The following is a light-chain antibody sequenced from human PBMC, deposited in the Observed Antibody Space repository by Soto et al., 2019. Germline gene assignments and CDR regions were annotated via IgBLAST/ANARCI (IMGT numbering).Light chain of an antibody. CDR1: QNINTY. J-gene: IGKJ5*01. Sequence: DIQMTQSPSSLSASVGYRFTITCRASQNINTYLNWYQQRPGQAPQLLIFTASSFQGGVPARFSASGSRTDFTLTISSLQPDDFATYYCQQTSAAPFTFGPGTRLEIK. V-gene: IGKV1-39*01. CDR3: QQTSAAPFT. CDR2: TAS.